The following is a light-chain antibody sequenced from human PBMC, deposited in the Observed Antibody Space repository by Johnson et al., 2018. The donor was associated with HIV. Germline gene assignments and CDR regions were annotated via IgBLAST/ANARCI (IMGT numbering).Light chain of an antibody. V-gene: IGLV1-51*01. CDR1: SSNIGNNY. CDR3: GTWDSSLSAYV. Sequence: QSVLTQPPSVSAAPGQKVTISCSGSSSNIGNNYVSWYQQLPGTAPKLLIYDNNKRPSGIPDRFSGSKSGTSATMDITGLQTGDEADYYCGTWDSSLSAYVFGTGSNVTVL. CDR2: DNN. J-gene: IGLJ1*01.